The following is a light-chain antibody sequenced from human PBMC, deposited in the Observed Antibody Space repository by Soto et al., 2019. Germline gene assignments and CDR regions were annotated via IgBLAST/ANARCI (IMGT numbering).Light chain of an antibody. CDR2: GES. CDR1: QSVRGN. CDR3: QQYNNWPAWT. Sequence: EIVRTQSPATLSVSPGERATLFCRASQSVRGNLAWYQQKPGQAPRLLIYGESTRATGIPARFSGSGFGTAFPLTISSLQSEDFAVYYCQQYNNWPAWTFGQGTKVEIK. V-gene: IGKV3-15*01. J-gene: IGKJ1*01.